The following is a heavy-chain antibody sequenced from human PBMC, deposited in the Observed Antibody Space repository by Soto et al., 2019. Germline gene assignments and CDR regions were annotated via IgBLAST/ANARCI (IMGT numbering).Heavy chain of an antibody. V-gene: IGHV4-59*01. D-gene: IGHD3-22*01. CDR2: IYYSGST. CDR3: ATHSFPYDSSGYYYDCWFDP. J-gene: IGHJ5*02. Sequence: ASENLFLTFTVPGGSIHSYYWSWIRPPPGKGMEWIGYIYYSGSTNYNPSLKSRVTISVDTSKNQFSLKLSSVTAADTAVYYCATHSFPYDSSGYYYDCWFDPWGQGTLVTVSS. CDR1: GGSIHSYY.